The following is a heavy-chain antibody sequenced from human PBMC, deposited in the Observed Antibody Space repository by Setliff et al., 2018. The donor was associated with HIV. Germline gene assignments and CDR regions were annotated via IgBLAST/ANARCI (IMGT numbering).Heavy chain of an antibody. CDR3: AREEVRSSFPYCGMDV. J-gene: IGHJ6*02. CDR2: ISYDGSNT. D-gene: IGHD3-3*01. V-gene: IGHV3-30*14. Sequence: PGGSLRLSCVVSGFTFSTYALHWVRQAPGKGLEWVVVISYDGSNTYYADSVKGRFTISRDTAKNTVYLQMNSLRAEDTAVYYCAREEVRSSFPYCGMDVWGQGTTVTVSS. CDR1: GFTFSTYA.